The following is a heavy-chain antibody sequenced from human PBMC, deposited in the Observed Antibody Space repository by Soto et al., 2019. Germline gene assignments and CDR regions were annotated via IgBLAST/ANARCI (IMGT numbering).Heavy chain of an antibody. CDR1: CVSISNSSYY. V-gene: IGHV4-39*01. CDR3: ARHGSN. CDR2: IYYSGIT. Sequence: SETLSLTCTVSCVSISNSSYYWGWIRRPPGKGLEWIGTIYYSGITYYNPSLKSRVTISVDTSKNQFSLKLTSVTAADTAVYYCARHGSNWGQGTLVTVSS. J-gene: IGHJ4*02.